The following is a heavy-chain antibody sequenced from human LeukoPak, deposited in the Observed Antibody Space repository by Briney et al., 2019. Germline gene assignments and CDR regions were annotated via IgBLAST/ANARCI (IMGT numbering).Heavy chain of an antibody. D-gene: IGHD1-14*01. V-gene: IGHV3-7*01. CDR2: INTDGSEK. CDR1: GFSFSSHW. J-gene: IGHJ4*02. CDR3: ARSNHGPDY. Sequence: GGSLRLSCSASGFSFSSHWMNWVRQTPGEGLEWVAIINTDGSEKNYVDSVRGRFTISRDNAKNSLYLQMNSLRAEDTAVYYCARSNHGPDYWGQGTLVTVS.